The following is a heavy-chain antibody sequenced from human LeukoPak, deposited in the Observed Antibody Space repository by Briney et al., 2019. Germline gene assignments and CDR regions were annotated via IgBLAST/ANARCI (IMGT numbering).Heavy chain of an antibody. D-gene: IGHD2-2*01. J-gene: IGHJ4*02. CDR1: GYTFTGYY. Sequence: ASVKVSCKASGYTFTGYYMHWVRQAPGQGLEWMGWINPNGGGTNYAQKFQGRVTMTRDTSISTAYMELSRLRSDDTAVYYCARDLGVPAASDYYFDYWGQGTLVTVSS. V-gene: IGHV1-2*02. CDR2: INPNGGGT. CDR3: ARDLGVPAASDYYFDY.